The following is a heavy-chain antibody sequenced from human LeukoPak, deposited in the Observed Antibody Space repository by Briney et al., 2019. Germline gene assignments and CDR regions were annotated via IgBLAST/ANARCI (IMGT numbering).Heavy chain of an antibody. CDR2: IAHDRNNK. CDR1: GFSFSNYG. V-gene: IGHV3-30*02. J-gene: IGHJ4*02. D-gene: IGHD6-19*01. CDR3: ARDVYSSGWYCAY. Sequence: GGSLRLSCAASGFSFSNYGMHWVRQAPGKGLEWVAFIAHDRNNKYYADSVKGRFTISRDNSKNTLYLQMNSLRAEDTAVYYCARDVYSSGWYCAYWGQGALVTVSS.